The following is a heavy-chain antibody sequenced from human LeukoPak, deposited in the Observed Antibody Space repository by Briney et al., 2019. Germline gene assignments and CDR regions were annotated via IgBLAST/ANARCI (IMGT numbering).Heavy chain of an antibody. CDR3: TRRYGKNSWWFDP. J-gene: IGHJ5*02. Sequence: TGGSLRLSCAASGLTFSASAMHWVRQASGKGLEWVGRIRSTANNYATAYAASVKGRFTISRDDSKNTAYLQMDSLKTEDTAVYYCTRRYGKNSWWFDPWGQGTLVTVSS. V-gene: IGHV3-73*01. D-gene: IGHD4-17*01. CDR1: GLTFSASA. CDR2: IRSTANNYAT.